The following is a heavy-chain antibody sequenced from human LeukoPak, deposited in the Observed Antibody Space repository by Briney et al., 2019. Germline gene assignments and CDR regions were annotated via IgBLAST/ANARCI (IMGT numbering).Heavy chain of an antibody. Sequence: TGGSLRLSCAASGFTFRSYGMHWVRQAPGKGLQWVAVIWYDGSNKYYADSVKGRFTISRDNSKNTLYLQMNSLRAEDTAVYYCAREMKYSSSWSHFDYWGQGTLVTVSS. CDR3: AREMKYSSSWSHFDY. J-gene: IGHJ4*02. CDR2: IWYDGSNK. D-gene: IGHD6-13*01. CDR1: GFTFRSYG. V-gene: IGHV3-33*01.